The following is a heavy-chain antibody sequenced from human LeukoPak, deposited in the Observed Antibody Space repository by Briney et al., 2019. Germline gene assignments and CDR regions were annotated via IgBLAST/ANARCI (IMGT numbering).Heavy chain of an antibody. CDR3: ARRIIAAVGTRDAFDI. CDR1: GDSVSSNNAG. J-gene: IGHJ3*02. CDR2: TYYSSNWYN. V-gene: IGHV6-1*01. D-gene: IGHD6-13*01. Sequence: SQTLSLTCAISGDSVSSNNAGWNWIRQSPSRGLEWLGRTYYSSNWYNNYALSVKSRITINPDTSKNQLSLQLNPVTPEDTAVYYCARRIIAAVGTRDAFDIWGQGTMVTVSS.